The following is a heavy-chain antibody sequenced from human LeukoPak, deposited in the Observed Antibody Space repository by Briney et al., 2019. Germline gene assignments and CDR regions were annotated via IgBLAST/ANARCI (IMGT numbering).Heavy chain of an antibody. V-gene: IGHV3-33*01. J-gene: IGHJ3*02. CDR1: GFTFSSYG. D-gene: IGHD6-13*01. CDR3: ARGPQDDSSSWFASRVAFDI. CDR2: IWYDGSNK. Sequence: GRSLRLSCAASGFTFSSYGMHWVRQAPGKGLEWVAVIWYDGSNKYYADSVKGRFTISRDNSKNTLYLQMNSLRAEDTAVYCCARGPQDDSSSWFASRVAFDIWGQGTMVTVSS.